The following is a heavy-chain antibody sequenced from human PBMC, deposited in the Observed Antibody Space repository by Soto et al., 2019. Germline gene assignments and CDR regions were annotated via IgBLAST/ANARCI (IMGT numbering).Heavy chain of an antibody. CDR3: ARDFRSGSYLKYYFDY. D-gene: IGHD1-26*01. Sequence: GGSLRLSCAASGFTFSSYSMNWVRQAPGKGLEWVSYISSSSSTIYYADSVKGRFTISRDNAKNSLYLQMNSLRDEDTAVYYCARDFRSGSYLKYYFDYWGQGTLVTVSS. CDR1: GFTFSSYS. CDR2: ISSSSSTI. J-gene: IGHJ4*02. V-gene: IGHV3-48*02.